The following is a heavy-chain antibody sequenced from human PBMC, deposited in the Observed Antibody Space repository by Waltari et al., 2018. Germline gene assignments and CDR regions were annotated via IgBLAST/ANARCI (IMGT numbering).Heavy chain of an antibody. V-gene: IGHV3-23*04. CDR1: GFTFNSYA. J-gene: IGHJ4*02. CDR3: ARVWGSYRSFDY. D-gene: IGHD3-16*02. CDR2: FRARCGTI. Sequence: EVQLVESGGGLVQPGGSLRLSCAASGFTFNSYAISWVRQAPGKGLEGVSAFRARCGTIYYAESVKGRLTISRDKAKNTVYLQMNSLRAEDTAVYYCARVWGSYRSFDYWGQGTLVTVSS.